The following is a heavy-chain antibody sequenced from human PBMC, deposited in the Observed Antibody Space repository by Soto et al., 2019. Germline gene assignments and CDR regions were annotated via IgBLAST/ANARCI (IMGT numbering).Heavy chain of an antibody. J-gene: IGHJ3*02. CDR2: IYQSGST. Sequence: SETLSLTCAVSGGSLSSSAYSWSWIRQPPGKGLEWIGFIYQSGSTYYNPSLKSRVTMSLDRPKNQFSLKLSSVTAADTAVYYCARELLFYDSDGFSWDDAFDIWGQGTMVT. V-gene: IGHV4-30-2*01. CDR3: ARELLFYDSDGFSWDDAFDI. CDR1: GGSLSSSAYS. D-gene: IGHD3-22*01.